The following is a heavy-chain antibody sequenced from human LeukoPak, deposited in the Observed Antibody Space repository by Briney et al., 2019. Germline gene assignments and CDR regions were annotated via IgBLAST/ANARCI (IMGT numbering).Heavy chain of an antibody. CDR2: ISSSSSYI. CDR1: GFTFSSYT. CDR3: ARENVLRYFDWSDNWFDP. Sequence: GGSLRLSCAASGFTFSSYTMNWVRQAPGKGLEWVSSISSSSSYIYYADSVKGRFTISRDNAKNSLYLQMNSLRAEDTAVYYCARENVLRYFDWSDNWFDPWGQGTLVTVSS. V-gene: IGHV3-21*01. D-gene: IGHD3-9*01. J-gene: IGHJ5*02.